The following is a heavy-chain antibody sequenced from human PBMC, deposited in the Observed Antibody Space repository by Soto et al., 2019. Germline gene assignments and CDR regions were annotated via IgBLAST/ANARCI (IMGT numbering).Heavy chain of an antibody. Sequence: ASVKVSCKASGYSFTDYHIHWVRQAPGQGLEWLGRINPKSGGTSTAQKFQGWVTMTTDTSISTASMELTRLTSDDTAIYYCARGDSTDCSNGACSFFYNHDMDVWGQGTTVTVSS. V-gene: IGHV1-2*04. CDR3: ARGDSTDCSNGACSFFYNHDMDV. D-gene: IGHD2-8*01. CDR1: GYSFTDYH. CDR2: INPKSGGT. J-gene: IGHJ6*02.